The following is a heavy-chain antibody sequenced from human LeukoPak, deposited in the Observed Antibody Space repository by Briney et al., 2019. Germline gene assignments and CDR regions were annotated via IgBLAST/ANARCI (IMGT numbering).Heavy chain of an antibody. J-gene: IGHJ5*02. CDR1: GGTFSSYA. Sequence: ASVKVSCKASGGTFSSYAISWVRQAPGQGLEWMGGVIPIFGTANYAQKFQGRVTITTDESTSTAYMELSSLRSEDTAVYYCARGRSHYKQGWFDPWGQGTLVTVSS. CDR3: ARGRSHYKQGWFDP. V-gene: IGHV1-69*05. D-gene: IGHD1-14*01. CDR2: VIPIFGTA.